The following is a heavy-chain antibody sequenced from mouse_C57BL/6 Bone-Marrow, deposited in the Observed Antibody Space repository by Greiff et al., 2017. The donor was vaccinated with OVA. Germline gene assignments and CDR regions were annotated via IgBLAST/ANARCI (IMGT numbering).Heavy chain of an antibody. Sequence: EVQLQQSGTVLARPGASVKMSCKTSGYTFTSYWMHWVKQRPGQGLEWIGAIYPGNSDTSYNQKFKGKAKLTAVTSASTAYMELSSLTNEASTVYYGTRGYYYGSSNEGDWDYWGQGTTLTVSA. D-gene: IGHD1-1*01. CDR2: IYPGNSDT. J-gene: IGHJ2*01. CDR1: GYTFTSYW. CDR3: TRGYYYGSSNEGDWDY. V-gene: IGHV1-5*01.